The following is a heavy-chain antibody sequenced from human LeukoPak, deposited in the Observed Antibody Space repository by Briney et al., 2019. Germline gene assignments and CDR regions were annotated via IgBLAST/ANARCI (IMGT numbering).Heavy chain of an antibody. V-gene: IGHV3-30-3*01. CDR2: ISYDGSNK. D-gene: IGHD3-10*01. J-gene: IGHJ4*02. Sequence: GRSLRLSCAASGFTFSSYAMHWVRQAPGKGLEWVAVISYDGSNKYYADSVKGRFTISRDNSKNTLYLQMNSLRAEDTAVYYCAKAPDYYGSGSYYNGVYYFDYWGQGTLVTVSS. CDR3: AKAPDYYGSGSYYNGVYYFDY. CDR1: GFTFSSYA.